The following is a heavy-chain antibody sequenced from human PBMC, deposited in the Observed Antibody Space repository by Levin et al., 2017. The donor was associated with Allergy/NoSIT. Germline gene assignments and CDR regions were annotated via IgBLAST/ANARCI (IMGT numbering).Heavy chain of an antibody. CDR2: ISISGTTI. D-gene: IGHD4-17*01. CDR3: ARVGYGDYRLDY. V-gene: IGHV3-11*01. CDR1: GFTFSDYY. Sequence: GGSLRLSCAASGFTFSDYYMSWIRQAPGKGLEWISYISISGTTIYYADSVKGRFTISRDDRKNSLYLQMNRLRAEDTAVYYCARVGYGDYRLDYWGQGTLVTVSS. J-gene: IGHJ4*02.